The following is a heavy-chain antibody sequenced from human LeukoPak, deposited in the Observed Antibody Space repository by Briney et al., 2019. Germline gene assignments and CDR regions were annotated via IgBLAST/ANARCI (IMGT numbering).Heavy chain of an antibody. CDR2: MNPNSGNT. Sequence: ASVKVSCKASGYTFTSYDINWVRQATGQGLEWMGRMNPNSGNTGYAQKFQGRVTMTRNTSISTAYMELSSLRSEDTAVYYCARVKLAAAGGVFDYWGQGTLVTVSS. CDR1: GYTFTSYD. J-gene: IGHJ4*02. CDR3: ARVKLAAAGGVFDY. V-gene: IGHV1-8*01. D-gene: IGHD6-13*01.